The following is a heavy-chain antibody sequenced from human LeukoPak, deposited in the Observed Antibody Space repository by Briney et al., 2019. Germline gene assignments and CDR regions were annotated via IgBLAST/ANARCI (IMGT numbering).Heavy chain of an antibody. Sequence: GGSLTLSCAASGFTFSIYWMHWGRQPPGQGLVWVSHINSDGSYTTYAASVKGRFTISRHNAKTTLYLQMNSLRAEDTAVYYCARDSSYSTAIWGQGTMVTVSS. CDR1: GFTFSIYW. V-gene: IGHV3-74*01. CDR2: INSDGSYT. J-gene: IGHJ3*02. CDR3: ARDSSYSTAI. D-gene: IGHD3-22*01.